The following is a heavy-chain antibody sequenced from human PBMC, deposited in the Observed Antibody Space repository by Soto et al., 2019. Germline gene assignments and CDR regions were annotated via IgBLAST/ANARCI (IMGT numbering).Heavy chain of an antibody. V-gene: IGHV1-18*01. CDR1: GYTFTSYG. J-gene: IGHJ4*02. CDR3: AKDRCGASCISDCDY. CDR2: ISAYNGNT. D-gene: IGHD2-15*01. Sequence: ASVKVSCKASGYTFTSYGISWVRQAPGQGLEWMGWISAYNGNTNYAQKLQGRVTMTTDTSTSTAYMELRSLRVEDTAIYYCAKDRCGASCISDCDYWGLGTLVTVSS.